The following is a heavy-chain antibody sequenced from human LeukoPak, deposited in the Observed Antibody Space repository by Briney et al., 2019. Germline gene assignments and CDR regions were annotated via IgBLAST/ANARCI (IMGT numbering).Heavy chain of an antibody. J-gene: IGHJ5*02. CDR2: IYYSGST. CDR1: GGSISSGGYY. D-gene: IGHD3-3*01. Sequence: SQTLSLTCTFSGGSISSGGYYWSWIRQHPGKGLEWIGYIYYSGSTYYNPSLKSRVTISVDASKNQFSLKLSSVTAADKAVYYCARGRQRTRITIFPGWFDPWGQGTLVTASS. CDR3: ARGRQRTRITIFPGWFDP. V-gene: IGHV4-31*03.